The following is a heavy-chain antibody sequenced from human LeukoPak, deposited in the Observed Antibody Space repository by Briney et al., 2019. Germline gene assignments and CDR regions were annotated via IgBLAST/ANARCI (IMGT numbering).Heavy chain of an antibody. J-gene: IGHJ4*02. CDR3: ARDQIVVVPEEGGSYFDY. D-gene: IGHD2-2*01. Sequence: GSLRLSCAASGFTFDNYGMHGVRQAPGKGLEWVSFVRYDESDKSYADSVKGRFTISRDNSKNTLSLQMNSLRAEDTAVYYCARDQIVVVPEEGGSYFDYWGQRTLVTVSS. CDR2: VRYDESDK. V-gene: IGHV3-30*02. CDR1: GFTFDNYG.